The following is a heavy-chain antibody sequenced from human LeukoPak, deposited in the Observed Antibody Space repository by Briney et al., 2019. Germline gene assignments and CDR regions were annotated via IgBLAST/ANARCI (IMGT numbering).Heavy chain of an antibody. V-gene: IGHV3-11*01. Sequence: GGSLRLSCAASGFTFSDYYMSWIRHAPGKGLEWVSYISSSGSTIYYADSVKGRFTISRDNAKNSLYLQMNSLRAEDTAVYYCARDAKWLDKYYYYYYGMDVWGQGTTVTVPS. CDR1: GFTFSDYY. J-gene: IGHJ6*02. CDR2: ISSSGSTI. D-gene: IGHD6-19*01. CDR3: ARDAKWLDKYYYYYYGMDV.